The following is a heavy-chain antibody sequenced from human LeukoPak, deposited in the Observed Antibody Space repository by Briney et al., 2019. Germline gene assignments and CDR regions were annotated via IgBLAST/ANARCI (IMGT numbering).Heavy chain of an antibody. D-gene: IGHD1-20*01. J-gene: IGHJ4*02. CDR2: INPNSGGT. Sequence: ASVKASCQASGFTFTGYYIHWVRQAPGQGLEWMGWINPNSGGTNYAQKFQGRVTMTRDTSITTAYMELSRLSSDDTAVYYCARDWVTGTPSVYWGQGTLVTVSS. CDR1: GFTFTGYY. CDR3: ARDWVTGTPSVY. V-gene: IGHV1-2*02.